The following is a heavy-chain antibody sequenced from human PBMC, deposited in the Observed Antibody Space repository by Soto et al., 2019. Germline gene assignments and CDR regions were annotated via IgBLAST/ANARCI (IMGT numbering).Heavy chain of an antibody. J-gene: IGHJ4*02. CDR3: ARDWGGLGY. CDR2: IIKDGSEK. Sequence: GGSLRLSCAASVFTFSNNWMTWVRQARGKGLEWVSNIIKDGSEKSYVDSVKGRFTISRDNAKNSLYLEMNSLRVEDTAVYYCARDWGGLGYWGQGTLVTVSS. D-gene: IGHD3-10*01. CDR1: VFTFSNNW. V-gene: IGHV3-7*03.